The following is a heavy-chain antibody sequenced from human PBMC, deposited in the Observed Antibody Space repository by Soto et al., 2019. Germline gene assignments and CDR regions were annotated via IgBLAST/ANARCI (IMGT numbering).Heavy chain of an antibody. Sequence: DVQLLESGGHLVQPGGSLRLSCAASGFTFSSYAMSWVRQAPGKGLEWVSSVSAGGDMTYYSDSVKGRFTSSSDNSNNALFLQMNSLRIEDTALYSCARGDRGGSGSPASYCYSGLDVWGQGTTVTVS. CDR2: VSAGGDMT. J-gene: IGHJ6*02. V-gene: IGHV3-23*01. D-gene: IGHD3-10*01. CDR3: ARGDRGGSGSPASYCYSGLDV. CDR1: GFTFSSYA.